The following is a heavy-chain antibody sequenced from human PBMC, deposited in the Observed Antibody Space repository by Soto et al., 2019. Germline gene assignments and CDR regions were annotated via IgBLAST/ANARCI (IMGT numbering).Heavy chain of an antibody. Sequence: SETLSLTCTVSGGSVSSRSYYWSWIRQPPGKGLEWIGYIYYSGSTNYNPSLKSRVTISVETSKNQFSLKLSSVTAADTAVYYCAGEGWELQVPDYWGQGTLVTVSS. D-gene: IGHD1-26*01. CDR2: IYYSGST. J-gene: IGHJ4*02. V-gene: IGHV4-61*01. CDR3: AGEGWELQVPDY. CDR1: GGSVSSRSYY.